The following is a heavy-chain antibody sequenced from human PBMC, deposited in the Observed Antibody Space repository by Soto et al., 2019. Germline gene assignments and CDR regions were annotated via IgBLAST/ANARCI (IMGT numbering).Heavy chain of an antibody. V-gene: IGHV4-59*01. Sequence: SETLSLTCSVSDGSISSYYWSWIRQPPGKGLEWIGYIYYSGNTNYNPSLKSRVTISVDTSKNQFSLKLSSVTAADTAVYYCARIIGEYDAFDIWGLGTMVT. CDR1: DGSISSYY. J-gene: IGHJ3*02. CDR3: ARIIGEYDAFDI. CDR2: IYYSGNT. D-gene: IGHD7-27*01.